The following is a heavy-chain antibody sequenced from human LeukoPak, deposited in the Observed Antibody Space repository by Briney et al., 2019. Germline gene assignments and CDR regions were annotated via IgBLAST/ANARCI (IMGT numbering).Heavy chain of an antibody. CDR1: GFTVSSNY. CDR3: AKPTDYDFWSGYSPFYFDY. D-gene: IGHD3-3*01. V-gene: IGHV3-53*01. CDR2: IYSGGST. J-gene: IGHJ4*02. Sequence: GGSLRLSCAASGFTVSSNYMSWVRQAPGKGLEWVSVIYSGGSTYYADSVKGRFTISRDNSKNTLYLQMNSLRAEDTAVYYCAKPTDYDFWSGYSPFYFDYWGQGTLVTVSS.